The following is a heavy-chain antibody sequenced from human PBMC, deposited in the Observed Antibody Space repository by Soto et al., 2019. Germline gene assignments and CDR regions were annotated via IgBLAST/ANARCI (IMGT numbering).Heavy chain of an antibody. CDR2: ISGSGGST. D-gene: IGHD2-2*01. CDR3: ATACSSTSCYYDY. CDR1: GFTFSSYA. Sequence: GGSLRLSCAASGFTFSSYAMSWVRQAPGKGLEWVSSISGSGGSTYYADSVKGRFTISRDNSKNTLYLQMNSLRAEDTAVYYCATACSSTSCYYDYWGQGTLFTVSS. J-gene: IGHJ4*02. V-gene: IGHV3-23*01.